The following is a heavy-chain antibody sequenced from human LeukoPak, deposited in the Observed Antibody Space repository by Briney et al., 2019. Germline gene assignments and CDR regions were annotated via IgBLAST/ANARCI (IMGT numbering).Heavy chain of an antibody. Sequence: ASVKVSCKASGYTFTSYDINWVRQATGQGLEWMGWMNPNSGNTGYAQKFQGRVTMTRNTSISTAYMELSSLRSEDTAVYYCARGAYYYDSSGYYSIDYWGQGTLVTVSS. CDR1: GYTFTSYD. V-gene: IGHV1-8*01. J-gene: IGHJ4*02. CDR3: ARGAYYYDSSGYYSIDY. CDR2: MNPNSGNT. D-gene: IGHD3-22*01.